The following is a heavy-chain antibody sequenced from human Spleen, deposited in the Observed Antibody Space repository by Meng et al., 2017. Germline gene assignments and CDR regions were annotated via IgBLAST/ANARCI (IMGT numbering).Heavy chain of an antibody. D-gene: IGHD2-21*01. Sequence: QVQLQESGPGLVKPSQTLSPTCTVFGCSISGGDYYWSLLRQPPGQGLEVMGYIHFSGSTYYNPSLNSRITISVDMSRNQFSLRLTSVTSADMAVYYCARVNSNCGGVMCYKGWFDPWGQGTLVTVSS. CDR1: GCSISGGDYY. V-gene: IGHV4-30-4*01. J-gene: IGHJ5*02. CDR2: IHFSGST. CDR3: ARVNSNCGGVMCYKGWFDP.